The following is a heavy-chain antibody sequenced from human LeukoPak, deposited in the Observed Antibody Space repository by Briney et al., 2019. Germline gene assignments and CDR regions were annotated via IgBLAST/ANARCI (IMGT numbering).Heavy chain of an antibody. CDR3: ARGVGATPRGDY. CDR2: ISYNGMT. CDR1: GGSISSYY. V-gene: IGHV4-59*01. J-gene: IGHJ4*02. Sequence: PSETLSLTCTVSGGSISSYYWSWIRQSPGKGLEWIGYISYNGMTNYNPSLKSRVSISVDTSKNHFSLNLSSVTAADTAVYYCARGVGATPRGDYWGQGTLVTVSS. D-gene: IGHD1-26*01.